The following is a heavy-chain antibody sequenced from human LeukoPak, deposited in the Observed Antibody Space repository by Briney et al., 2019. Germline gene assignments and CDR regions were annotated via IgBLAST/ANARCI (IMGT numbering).Heavy chain of an antibody. CDR1: GGSISSYY. Sequence: SETLSLTCTVSGGSISSYYWGWIRQPPGKGLEWIGSIYHSGSTYYNPSLKSRVTISVDTSKNQFSLKLSSVTAADTAVYYCARHGDSTWGLGYWGQGTLVTVSS. V-gene: IGHV4-38-2*02. D-gene: IGHD1-26*01. CDR3: ARHGDSTWGLGY. CDR2: IYHSGST. J-gene: IGHJ4*02.